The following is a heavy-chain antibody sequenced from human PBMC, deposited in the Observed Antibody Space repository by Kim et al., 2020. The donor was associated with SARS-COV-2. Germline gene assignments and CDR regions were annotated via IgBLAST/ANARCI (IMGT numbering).Heavy chain of an antibody. J-gene: IGHJ4*02. V-gene: IGHV1-46*01. D-gene: IGHD1-1*01. CDR2: IYPNGGAT. CDR3: ARDLEGFGY. CDR1: GYGFTNNY. Sequence: ASVKVSCKTSGYGFTNNYLHWVRLAPGQGLEWMGMIYPNGGATTYAQKFQGRVTMTKDTSTSTAYMELSSLTSDDTAMYYCARDLEGFGYWGQGALVTVS.